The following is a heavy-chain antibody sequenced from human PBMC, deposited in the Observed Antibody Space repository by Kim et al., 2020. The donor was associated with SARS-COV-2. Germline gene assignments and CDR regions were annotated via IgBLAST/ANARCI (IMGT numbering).Heavy chain of an antibody. D-gene: IGHD2-2*02. CDR3: PKGCGITTCYTSDY. V-gene: IGHV3-23*01. J-gene: IGHJ4*02. CDR2: ISGSGTIT. Sequence: GGSLRLSCAASGFTFSNFAMSWVRQAPGKGLEWVSTISGSGTITHYTESVEGRFTISRDNSKNTLYLQLSSLRVEDTAVYYCPKGCGITTCYTSDYWGRGTLVIVSA. CDR1: GFTFSNFA.